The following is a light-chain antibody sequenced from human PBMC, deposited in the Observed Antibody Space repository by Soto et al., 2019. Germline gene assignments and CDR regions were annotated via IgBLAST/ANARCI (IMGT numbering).Light chain of an antibody. CDR3: LLSYRGVRV. CDR1: SGAVTSGHY. Sequence: QAVVTQEPSLTVSPGGTVTLTCGSSSGAVTSGHYPYWFLQKPGQAPRTLINDTSDKHSWTPARFSGSLLGGKAALTLSGAQPEDEADYYCLLSYRGVRVFGGGTKLTVL. J-gene: IGLJ2*01. CDR2: DTS. V-gene: IGLV7-46*01.